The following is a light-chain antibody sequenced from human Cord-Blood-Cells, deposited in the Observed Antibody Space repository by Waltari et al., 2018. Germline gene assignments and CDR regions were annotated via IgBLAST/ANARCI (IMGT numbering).Light chain of an antibody. Sequence: QSALTQPRSVSGSPGPSVTISCTGTSSDVGGYYYVSWYQQHPDKAPKLMIYDVSKRPSGVPDRFSGSKSGNTASLTISGLQAEDEADYYCCSYAGSYTYVFGTGTKVTVL. V-gene: IGLV2-11*01. CDR1: SSDVGGYYY. CDR3: CSYAGSYTYV. J-gene: IGLJ1*01. CDR2: DVS.